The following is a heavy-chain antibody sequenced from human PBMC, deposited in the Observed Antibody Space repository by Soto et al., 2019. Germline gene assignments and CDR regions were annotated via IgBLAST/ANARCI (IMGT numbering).Heavy chain of an antibody. Sequence: ASVKVSFKASGYTFTTYVMHWVRQAPGQRLEWMGWIDAGNGNTRYSQNFQGRVTLTRDTSASTAYMEVSSLRSEDTAVYYCARDSLGSVDVWGQGTLVTLSS. V-gene: IGHV1-3*01. CDR1: GYTFTTYV. CDR3: ARDSLGSVDV. J-gene: IGHJ4*02. D-gene: IGHD2-15*01. CDR2: IDAGNGNT.